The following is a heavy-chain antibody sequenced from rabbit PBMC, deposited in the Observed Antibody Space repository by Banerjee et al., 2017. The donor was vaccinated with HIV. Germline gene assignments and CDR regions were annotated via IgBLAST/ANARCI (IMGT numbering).Heavy chain of an antibody. CDR2: INTSSGNT. J-gene: IGHJ3*01. V-gene: IGHV1S45*01. D-gene: IGHD1-1*01. Sequence: QEQLEESGGDLVKPEGSLTLTCTASGFPFNNKYVMCWVRQAPGKGLEWIACINTSSGNTVYASWAKGRVTISKTSSTTVTLQMTSLTAAGTATYFCARHSSGDRSYIGLWGQGTLVTVS. CDR1: GFPFNNKYV. CDR3: ARHSSGDRSYIGL.